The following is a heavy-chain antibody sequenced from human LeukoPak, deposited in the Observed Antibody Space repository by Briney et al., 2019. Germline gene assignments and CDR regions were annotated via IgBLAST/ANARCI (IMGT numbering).Heavy chain of an antibody. CDR2: IYYSGST. V-gene: IGHV4-39*01. J-gene: IGHJ4*02. Sequence: SETLSLTCTVSGGSISSRSYYWGWICQPPGKGLEWIGTIYYSGSTYYNTSLKSRVTISVDTFNNQFSLKMSSVTAADTAVYYCASHLLDLVCSGGSCYSNWFDYWGQGTLVTVSS. D-gene: IGHD2-15*01. CDR3: ASHLLDLVCSGGSCYSNWFDY. CDR1: GGSISSRSYY.